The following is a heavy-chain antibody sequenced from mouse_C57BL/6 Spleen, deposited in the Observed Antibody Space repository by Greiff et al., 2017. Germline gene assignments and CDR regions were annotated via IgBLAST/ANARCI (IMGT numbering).Heavy chain of an antibody. CDR2: IDPNSGGT. CDR3: ARTYSNYVGYYYAMDY. J-gene: IGHJ4*01. CDR1: GYTFTSYW. V-gene: IGHV1-72*01. D-gene: IGHD2-5*01. Sequence: QVHVKQPGAELVKPGASVKLSCKASGYTFTSYWMHWVKQRPGRGLEWIGRIDPNSGGTKYNEKFKSKATLTVDKPSSTAYMQLSSLTSEDSAVYYCARTYSNYVGYYYAMDYWGQGTSVTVSS.